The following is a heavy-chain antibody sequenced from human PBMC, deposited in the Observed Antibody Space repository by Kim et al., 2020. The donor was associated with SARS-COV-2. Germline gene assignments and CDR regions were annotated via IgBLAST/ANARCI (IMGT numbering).Heavy chain of an antibody. J-gene: IGHJ5*02. D-gene: IGHD3-10*01. CDR2: IHTTGT. CDR1: GASIAAYY. Sequence: SETLSLTCTVSGASIAAYYWSWIRQPAGKGLEWIGRIHTTGTNYNPSLKSRVTMSIDTSKNQFSLKLTSVTAADTAVYYCARGAYGSGSLGWFDPWCQGTLVTVSS. CDR3: ARGAYGSGSLGWFDP. V-gene: IGHV4-4*07.